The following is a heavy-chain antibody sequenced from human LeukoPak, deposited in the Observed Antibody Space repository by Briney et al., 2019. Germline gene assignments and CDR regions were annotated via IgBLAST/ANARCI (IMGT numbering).Heavy chain of an antibody. V-gene: IGHV4-34*01. Sequence: SETLSLTCAVYGGSFSGYYWTWISQPPGKGMEWIGEINHSGSTTYKPSLKSRVTISVDTSKNHSSLRLTSVTAADTAVYYCARGPCSTSCHRSWYFDYWGQGTLVTVSS. CDR2: INHSGST. CDR1: GGSFSGYY. D-gene: IGHD2-2*01. CDR3: ARGPCSTSCHRSWYFDY. J-gene: IGHJ4*02.